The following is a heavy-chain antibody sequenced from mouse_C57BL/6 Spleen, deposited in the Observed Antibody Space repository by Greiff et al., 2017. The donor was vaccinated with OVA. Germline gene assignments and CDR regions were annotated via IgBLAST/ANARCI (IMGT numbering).Heavy chain of an antibody. D-gene: IGHD3-1*01. Sequence: EVQLVESGPELVKPGASVKMSCKASGYTFTDYNMHWVKQSHGKSLEWIGYINPNNGGTSYNQKFKGKATLTVNKSSSTAYMELRSLTSEDSAVYYCARGHGLRPGYWGQGTTLTVSS. CDR3: ARGHGLRPGY. J-gene: IGHJ2*01. V-gene: IGHV1-22*01. CDR1: GYTFTDYN. CDR2: INPNNGGT.